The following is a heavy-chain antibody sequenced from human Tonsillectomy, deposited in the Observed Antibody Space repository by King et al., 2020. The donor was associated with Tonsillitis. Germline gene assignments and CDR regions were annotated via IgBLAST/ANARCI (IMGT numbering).Heavy chain of an antibody. J-gene: IGHJ5*02. CDR3: ARITNWVNWFDP. CDR1: GYSISSGYY. CDR2: IYHSGST. D-gene: IGHD7-27*01. Sequence: VQLQESGPGLVKPSETLSLTCTVSGYSISSGYYWGWIRQPPGKGLEWIGSIYHSGSTYYDPSLKSRVTISVDTSKNQLSLKLSSVTAADTAVYYCARITNWVNWFDPWGQGTLVTVSS. V-gene: IGHV4-38-2*02.